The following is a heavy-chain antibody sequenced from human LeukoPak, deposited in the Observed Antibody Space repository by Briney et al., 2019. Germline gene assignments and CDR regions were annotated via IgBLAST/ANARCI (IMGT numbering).Heavy chain of an antibody. Sequence: GGSLRLSCAASEFSVGSNYMTWVRQAPGKGLEWVSLIYSGGSTYYADSVKGRFTISRDNSKNTPYLQMNSLRAEDTAVYYCAKDAGGSYYYYYYMDVWGKGTTVTISS. J-gene: IGHJ6*03. CDR1: EFSVGSNY. V-gene: IGHV3-66*01. CDR3: AKDAGGSYYYYYYMDV. CDR2: IYSGGST. D-gene: IGHD1-26*01.